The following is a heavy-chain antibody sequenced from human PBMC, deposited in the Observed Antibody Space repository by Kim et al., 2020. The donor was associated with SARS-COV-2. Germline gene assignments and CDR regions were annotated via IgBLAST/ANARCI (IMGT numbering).Heavy chain of an antibody. V-gene: IGHV4-59*01. CDR3: ASCRGDFWSGYKFDP. J-gene: IGHJ5*02. D-gene: IGHD3-3*01. Sequence: PTLKGRVPISVDTSKTQFSLKLSSVTAADAAVYYCASCRGDFWSGYKFDPWGQGTLVTVSS.